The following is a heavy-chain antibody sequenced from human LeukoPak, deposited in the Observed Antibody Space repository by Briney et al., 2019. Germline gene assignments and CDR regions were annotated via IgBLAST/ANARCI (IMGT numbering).Heavy chain of an antibody. V-gene: IGHV3-11*04. CDR2: ISTSGSTI. CDR1: GFTFSNYY. CDR3: ARSLISRGSGSYSSDY. Sequence: GGSLRLSCAASGFTFSNYYMSWIRQAPGKGLEWVSHISTSGSTIYYADSVKGRFTISRDNAKNSLYLQMNSLRAGDTAVYYCARSLISRGSGSYSSDYWGQGTLVTVSS. D-gene: IGHD3-10*01. J-gene: IGHJ4*02.